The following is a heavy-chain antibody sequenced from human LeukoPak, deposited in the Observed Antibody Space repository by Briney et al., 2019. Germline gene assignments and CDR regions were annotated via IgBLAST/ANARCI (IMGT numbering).Heavy chain of an antibody. Sequence: SETLCLTCTVSGGSISSYYWSWIRQPAGKGLEWIGRIYTSGSTNYNPSLKSRVTMSVDTSKNQFSLKLSSVTAADTAVYYCARDRRPYGEPRFNWFDPWGQGTLVTVSS. D-gene: IGHD4-17*01. CDR2: IYTSGST. J-gene: IGHJ5*02. CDR3: ARDRRPYGEPRFNWFDP. V-gene: IGHV4-4*07. CDR1: GGSISSYY.